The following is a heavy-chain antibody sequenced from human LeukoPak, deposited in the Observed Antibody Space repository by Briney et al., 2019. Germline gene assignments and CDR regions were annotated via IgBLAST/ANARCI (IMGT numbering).Heavy chain of an antibody. V-gene: IGHV3-23*01. CDR2: ISGSGGGT. CDR1: GFTFSSYA. CDR3: AKDFLIAVAGTIDY. Sequence: GGSLRLSCAASGFTFSSYAMSWVRQAPGKGLEWVSAISGSGGGTYYADSVKGRFTISRDNSKNTLYLQMDSLRAEDTAVYYCAKDFLIAVAGTIDYWGQGTLVTVSS. J-gene: IGHJ4*02. D-gene: IGHD6-19*01.